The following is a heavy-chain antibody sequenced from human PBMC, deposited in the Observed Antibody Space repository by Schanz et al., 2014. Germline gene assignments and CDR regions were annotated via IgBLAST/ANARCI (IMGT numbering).Heavy chain of an antibody. J-gene: IGHJ4*02. V-gene: IGHV3-23*01. CDR1: GFTFSNHA. CDR2: ISGRGGRT. CDR3: AKALGLRPFDY. Sequence: EVQLLESGGGLVQPGGSLRLSCETSGFTFSNHAMSWVRQAPGKGLEWVSAISGRGGRTYYADSVKGRFTISRDNSKNTLYLQMNGLRPEDTAFYYCAKALGLRPFDYWGQGTLVTVSS. D-gene: IGHD2-21*01.